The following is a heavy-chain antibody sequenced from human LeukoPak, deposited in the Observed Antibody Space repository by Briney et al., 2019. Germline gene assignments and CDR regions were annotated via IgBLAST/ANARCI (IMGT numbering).Heavy chain of an antibody. D-gene: IGHD6-19*01. J-gene: IGHJ5*02. CDR2: IYYSGST. V-gene: IGHV4-59*08. CDR1: GGSISSYY. Sequence: SETLSLTCTVSGGSISSYYWSWIRQPPGKGLEWIGYIYYSGSTNYNPSLKSRVTISVDTSKNQFSLKLSSVTAADTAVYYCARHGIAVAGTVLSGVDRWGQGTLVTVSS. CDR3: ARHGIAVAGTVLSGVDR.